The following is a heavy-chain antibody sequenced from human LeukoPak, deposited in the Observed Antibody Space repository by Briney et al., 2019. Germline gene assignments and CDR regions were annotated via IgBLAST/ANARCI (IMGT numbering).Heavy chain of an antibody. V-gene: IGHV3-23*01. CDR2: ISGSGGST. J-gene: IGHJ4*02. Sequence: GGSLRLSCAASGFTFSSYAMSWVRQAPGKGLEWVSAISGSGGSTYYADSVKGRFTISRDNSKNTLYLQMNSLRAEDTAVYYCAKVTYDSGGYSPFDYWGQGTLVTVSS. CDR1: GFTFSSYA. D-gene: IGHD3-22*01. CDR3: AKVTYDSGGYSPFDY.